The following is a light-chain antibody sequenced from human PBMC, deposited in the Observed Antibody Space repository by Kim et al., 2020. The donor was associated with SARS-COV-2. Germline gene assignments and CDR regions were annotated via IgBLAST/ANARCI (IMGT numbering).Light chain of an antibody. Sequence: DRVTSRGRASQGINNALAWYQQKPGKALELLISDASMLESEVQSRFSGSGSGTDFTLTISSLQPEDSATYYYQQGNHLLTFGQGTRLEIK. CDR3: QQGNHLLT. J-gene: IGKJ5*01. CDR1: QGINNA. V-gene: IGKV1-13*02. CDR2: DAS.